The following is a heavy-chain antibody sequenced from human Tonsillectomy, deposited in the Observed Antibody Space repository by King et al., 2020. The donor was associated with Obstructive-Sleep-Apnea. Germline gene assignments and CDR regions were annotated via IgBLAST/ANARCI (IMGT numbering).Heavy chain of an antibody. CDR2: ISYDGSNK. Sequence: VQLVESGGGVVQPGRSLRLSCAVSGFSFSSYSMHWVRQAPGKGLEWVAVISYDGSNKHYADSVKGRFTISRDNSKNTLYLQMNSLRAEDTAVYYCARRRVRGATYSYGMDVWGQGTTVPVSS. J-gene: IGHJ6*02. D-gene: IGHD3-10*01. CDR1: GFSFSSYS. V-gene: IGHV3-30-3*01. CDR3: ARRRVRGATYSYGMDV.